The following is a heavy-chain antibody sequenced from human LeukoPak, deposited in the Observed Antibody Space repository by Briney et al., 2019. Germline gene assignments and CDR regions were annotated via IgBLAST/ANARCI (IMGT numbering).Heavy chain of an antibody. CDR2: IRYDGSNK. Sequence: GGSLRLSCAASGFTFSSYGMYWVRQAPGKGLEWVAFIRYDGSNKYYADSVKGRFTISRDNSKNTLYLQMNILRAEDTAVYYCAKDGGGLDNWGQGTLVTVSS. CDR1: GFTFSSYG. V-gene: IGHV3-30*02. CDR3: AKDGGGLDN. J-gene: IGHJ4*02. D-gene: IGHD3-3*01.